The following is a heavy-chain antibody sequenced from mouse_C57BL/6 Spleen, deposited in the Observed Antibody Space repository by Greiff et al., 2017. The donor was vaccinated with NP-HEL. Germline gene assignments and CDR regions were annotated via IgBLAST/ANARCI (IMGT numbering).Heavy chain of an antibody. CDR2: ISSGSSTI. CDR3: ARLGARRRGYAMDY. J-gene: IGHJ4*01. Sequence: EVKLMESGGGLVKPGGSLKLSCAASGFTFSDYGMHWVRQAPEKGLEWVAYISSGSSTIYYADTVKGRFTISRDNAKNTLFLQMTSLRSEDTAMYYCARLGARRRGYAMDYWGQGTSVTVSS. V-gene: IGHV5-17*01. D-gene: IGHD3-3*01. CDR1: GFTFSDYG.